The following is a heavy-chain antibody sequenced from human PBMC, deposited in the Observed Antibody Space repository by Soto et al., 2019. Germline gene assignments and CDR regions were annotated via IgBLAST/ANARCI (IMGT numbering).Heavy chain of an antibody. CDR1: GFTFSSYS. CDR2: ISSSSSTI. J-gene: IGHJ4*02. D-gene: IGHD2-15*01. Sequence: EVQLVESGGGLVQPGGSLRLSCAASGFTFSSYSMNWVRQAPGKGLEWVSYISSSSSTIYYADSVKGRFTISRDNAKNSLYRQMNSLRAEDTAVYYCARDGIALGYCSGGSCRDIDYWGQGTLVTVSS. V-gene: IGHV3-48*01. CDR3: ARDGIALGYCSGGSCRDIDY.